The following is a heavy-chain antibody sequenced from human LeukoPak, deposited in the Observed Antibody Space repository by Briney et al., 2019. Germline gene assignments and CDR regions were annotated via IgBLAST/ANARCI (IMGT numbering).Heavy chain of an antibody. CDR1: LCTVSSYS. D-gene: IGHD5-18*01. CDR2: IIPIFGTA. J-gene: IGHJ4*02. V-gene: IGHV1-69*13. CDR3: ARPLGVDTAMDRLDH. Sequence: SAVKDSYKASLCTVSSYSIMGVRQPPGQGLEWMGGIIPIFGTANYAQKFQGRVTITADESTRPAYMELSRLSADGPGVYYRARPLGVDTAMDRLDHWGQGTLVTVSS.